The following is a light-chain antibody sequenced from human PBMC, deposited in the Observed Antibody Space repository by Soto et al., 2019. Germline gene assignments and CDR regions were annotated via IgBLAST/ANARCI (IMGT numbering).Light chain of an antibody. J-gene: IGLJ1*01. V-gene: IGLV2-23*01. Sequence: QSALTQPASVSGSPGQSITISCTGASSDVGSYNLVSWYQQHPGKAPKLMIYEGSKRPSGVSNRFSGSKSGNTASLTISGLQAEDEADYYWCSYAGSSTYVFGTGTNVTV. CDR3: CSYAGSSTYV. CDR2: EGS. CDR1: SSDVGSYNL.